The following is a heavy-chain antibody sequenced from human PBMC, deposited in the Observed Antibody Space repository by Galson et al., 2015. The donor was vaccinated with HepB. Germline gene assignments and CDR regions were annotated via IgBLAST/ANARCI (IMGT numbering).Heavy chain of an antibody. Sequence: ETLSLTCTVSGGSISSYYWSWIRQPPGKGLEWIGYIYYSGSTNYNPSLKSRVTISVDTSKNQFSLKLSSVTAADTAVYYCARDHYYGSGSYYGYFQHWGQGTLVTVSS. J-gene: IGHJ1*01. V-gene: IGHV4-59*01. D-gene: IGHD3-10*01. CDR1: GGSISSYY. CDR3: ARDHYYGSGSYYGYFQH. CDR2: IYYSGST.